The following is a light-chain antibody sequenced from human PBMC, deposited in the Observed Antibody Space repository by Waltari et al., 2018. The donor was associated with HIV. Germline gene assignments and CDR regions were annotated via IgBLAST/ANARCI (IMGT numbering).Light chain of an antibody. V-gene: IGKV3-15*01. Sequence: EIVMTQSPATLSVSPGERATLSCRASQSVSSNLAWYQQKPGQAPRLVINDASTRATGIPARFSGSGSGTEFTLTISSLQSEDFAVYYCQQYNNWPRTFGQGTKVEIK. CDR1: QSVSSN. CDR2: DAS. J-gene: IGKJ1*01. CDR3: QQYNNWPRT.